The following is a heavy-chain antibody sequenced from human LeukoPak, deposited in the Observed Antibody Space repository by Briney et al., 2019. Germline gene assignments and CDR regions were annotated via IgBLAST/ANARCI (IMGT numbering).Heavy chain of an antibody. CDR3: AKRAAYYFDS. V-gene: IGHV3-53*01. CDR2: IYSGGST. J-gene: IGHJ4*02. CDR1: GFTVSSNY. Sequence: GGSLRLSCAASGFTVSSNYMSWVRQAPGKGLEWVSIIYSGGSTFYADSVKGRFTISRDNSKNTLYLQMNSLRAEDTAVYYCAKRAAYYFDSWGQGTLVTVSS.